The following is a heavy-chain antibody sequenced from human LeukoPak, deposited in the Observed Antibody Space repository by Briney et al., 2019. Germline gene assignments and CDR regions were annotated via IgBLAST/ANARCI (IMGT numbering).Heavy chain of an antibody. D-gene: IGHD2-15*01. CDR3: ARVKRYCSGGSCYYKFVY. Sequence: ASETLSLTCAVYGGSFSGYYWSWIRQPPGKGLEWIGEINHSGSTNYSPSLKSRVTISVDTSKNQFSLKLSSVTAADTAVYYCARVKRYCSGGSCYYKFVYWGQGTLVTVSS. J-gene: IGHJ4*02. CDR1: GGSFSGYY. V-gene: IGHV4-34*01. CDR2: INHSGST.